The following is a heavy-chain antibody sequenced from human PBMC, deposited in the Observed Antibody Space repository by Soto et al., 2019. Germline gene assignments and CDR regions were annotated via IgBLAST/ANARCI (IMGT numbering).Heavy chain of an antibody. V-gene: IGHV4-59*01. D-gene: IGHD6-6*01. CDR3: ARGKFEYSSYRGYYFDY. J-gene: IGHJ4*02. CDR2: IYYSGST. CDR1: GGSISSYY. Sequence: QVQLQESGPGLVKPSETLSLTCTVSGGSISSYYWSWIRQPPGKGLEWIGYIYYSGSTNYNPSLKSRVTISVDTAKNQFSLKLSSVTAADTAVYYCARGKFEYSSYRGYYFDYWGQGSLVTVSS.